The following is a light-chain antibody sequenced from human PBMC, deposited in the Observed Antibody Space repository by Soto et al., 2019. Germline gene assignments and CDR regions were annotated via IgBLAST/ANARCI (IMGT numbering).Light chain of an antibody. Sequence: ETVMTQSPVTLSVSPGERATLSCRASQSVGGNVAWYQQKPGQAPRLLLYATSTRATGIPARFSGSWSRTEFTLTISSLQSEDSAVYFCQQYSDWPPYTFGQGTKLEIK. CDR1: QSVGGN. V-gene: IGKV3-15*01. CDR3: QQYSDWPPYT. J-gene: IGKJ2*01. CDR2: ATS.